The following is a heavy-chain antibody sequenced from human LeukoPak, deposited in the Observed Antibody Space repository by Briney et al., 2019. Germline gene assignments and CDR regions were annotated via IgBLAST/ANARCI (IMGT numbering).Heavy chain of an antibody. J-gene: IGHJ4*02. Sequence: GGSLRLSCAASGFPLSGYAMHWVRQAPGKGLEWVAVMSHDGTNKYYADSVKGRFTISRDNSKNTLYLQMDSLRTEDTAVYYCARHRGPSLHSSGYFDYWGQGTLVTVSS. CDR3: ARHRGPSLHSSGYFDY. CDR1: GFPLSGYA. V-gene: IGHV3-30-3*01. CDR2: MSHDGTNK. D-gene: IGHD3-22*01.